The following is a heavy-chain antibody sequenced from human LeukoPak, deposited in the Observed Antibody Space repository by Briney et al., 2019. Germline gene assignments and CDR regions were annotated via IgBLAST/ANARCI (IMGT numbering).Heavy chain of an antibody. V-gene: IGHV4-39*01. CDR2: IYYSGST. CDR1: GGSISSSSYY. J-gene: IGHJ5*02. CDR3: ARRVDAQTEFDP. Sequence: SETLSLTCTVSGGSISSSSYYWGWIRQPPGKGLEWIGSIYYSGSTYYNPSLKSRVTISVDTSKNQFSLKLSSVTAADTAVYYCARRVDAQTEFDPWGQGTLVTVSS. D-gene: IGHD1-14*01.